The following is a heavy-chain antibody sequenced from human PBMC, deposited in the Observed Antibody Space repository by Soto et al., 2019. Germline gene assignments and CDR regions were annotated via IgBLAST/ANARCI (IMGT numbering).Heavy chain of an antibody. CDR1: GYTFSNFA. CDR2: INAGNWNT. Sequence: ASVKVSCKASGYTFSNFAMHGVRQAPGQRLEWMGWINAGNWNTNYAQNLQGRVTMTTDTSTTTAYMELRSLRSDDTAVYYCERGGGGTTSLKLHFWGQGTLVTVS. V-gene: IGHV1-3*01. J-gene: IGHJ4*02. D-gene: IGHD1-7*01. CDR3: ERGGGGTTSLKLHF.